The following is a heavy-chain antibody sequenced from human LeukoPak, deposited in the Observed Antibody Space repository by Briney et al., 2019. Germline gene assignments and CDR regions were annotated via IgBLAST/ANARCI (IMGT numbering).Heavy chain of an antibody. Sequence: PSETLSLTCSVSGVSISTYYCIWIRQPPAKGLEWMGFFSYSGSTKYNPSLKSRVTMSVDTSKNQFSLKLSSVTAADTAVYYCARMYSGTSYYFDYWGQGTLVTVSS. CDR2: FSYSGST. J-gene: IGHJ4*02. CDR1: GVSISTYY. CDR3: ARMYSGTSYYFDY. V-gene: IGHV4-59*01. D-gene: IGHD1-26*01.